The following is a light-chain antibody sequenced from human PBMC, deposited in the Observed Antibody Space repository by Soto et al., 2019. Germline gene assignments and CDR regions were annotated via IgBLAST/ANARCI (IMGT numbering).Light chain of an antibody. CDR2: AAS. Sequence: GDRVIITCRASQDISNFLAWYQQKPGKAPQLLIYAASTLQTGVPSRFSGSGSGTDFTLTISSLQPEDFATYYCQVVNTYLEWITFGPGTKVDV. CDR1: QDISNF. V-gene: IGKV1-9*01. CDR3: QVVNTYLEWIT. J-gene: IGKJ3*01.